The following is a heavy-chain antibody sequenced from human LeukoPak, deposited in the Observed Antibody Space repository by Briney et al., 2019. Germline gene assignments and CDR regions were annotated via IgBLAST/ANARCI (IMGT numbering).Heavy chain of an antibody. V-gene: IGHV4-30-2*01. CDR2: IYHSGSA. CDR3: AGERGEEYSSGWYKTNYFYN. Sequence: PSETLSLTCTVSGGSINSGAYYWSWIRQPPGKGLEWIGCIYHSGSAYYNPSLKSRVTISVDRSKNQISLKLTSVTGADTAVYYCAGERGEEYSSGWYKTNYFYNWGQGIRVTVSS. CDR1: GGSINSGAYY. D-gene: IGHD6-19*01. J-gene: IGHJ4*02.